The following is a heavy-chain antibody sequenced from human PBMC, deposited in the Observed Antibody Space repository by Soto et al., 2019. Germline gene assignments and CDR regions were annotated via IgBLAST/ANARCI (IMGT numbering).Heavy chain of an antibody. Sequence: AGGSLRLSCAASGFTFSNHWMSWVRQAPGKGLERVANIKPDGNAKSYLGSVQGRFTISRDNAKNSLYLQMNSLRAEDTAVYYCTRALVVVSNWFDPWGQGTLVTVSS. D-gene: IGHD2-15*01. CDR2: IKPDGNAK. CDR3: TRALVVVSNWFDP. CDR1: GFTFSNHW. J-gene: IGHJ5*02. V-gene: IGHV3-7*04.